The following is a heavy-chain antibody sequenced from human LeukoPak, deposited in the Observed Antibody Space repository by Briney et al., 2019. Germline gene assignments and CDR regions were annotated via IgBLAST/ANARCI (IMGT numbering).Heavy chain of an antibody. CDR3: ARPYCSSTTSLAWFDP. J-gene: IGHJ5*02. D-gene: IGHD2-2*01. CDR1: GYSFTSYW. V-gene: IGHV5-51*01. Sequence: GESLKISCKGSGYSFTSYWIGWGRQLPGKGLEWMGIIYAGESDTIYSPSFQGQVTISEEKSISTAYLPWSSLKASDTAMYYCARPYCSSTTSLAWFDPWGQGTLVTVSS. CDR2: IYAGESDT.